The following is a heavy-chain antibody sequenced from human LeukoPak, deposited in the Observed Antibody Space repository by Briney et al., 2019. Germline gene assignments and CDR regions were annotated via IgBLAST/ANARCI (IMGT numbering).Heavy chain of an antibody. V-gene: IGHV3-21*01. D-gene: IGHD6-6*01. CDR2: ISSSSSYI. CDR3: ARAPYSSSHYYYYYYMDV. Sequence: PGGSLRLSCAASGFTFSSYGMSWVRLAPGKGLEWVSSISSSSSYIYYADSVKGRFTISRDNAKNSLYLQMNSLRAEDTAVYYCARAPYSSSHYYYYYYMDVWGKGTTVTISS. CDR1: GFTFSSYG. J-gene: IGHJ6*03.